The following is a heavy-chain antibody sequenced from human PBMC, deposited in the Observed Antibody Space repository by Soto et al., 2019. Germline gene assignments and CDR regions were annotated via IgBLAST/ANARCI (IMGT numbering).Heavy chain of an antibody. CDR1: GFTFSIYA. J-gene: IGHJ6*02. Sequence: VQLVESGGGVVQPGRSLRLSCAASGFTFSIYAMNWVRQAPGKGLEWVAFISFDGSKTYYADSVKGRFTISRDNSRNTVYLQMNNLRPADAAVYHCANLLNVAAAGTPHYYGVDVWGQGTTVTVS. V-gene: IGHV3-30-3*01. D-gene: IGHD6-13*01. CDR3: ANLLNVAAAGTPHYYGVDV. CDR2: ISFDGSKT.